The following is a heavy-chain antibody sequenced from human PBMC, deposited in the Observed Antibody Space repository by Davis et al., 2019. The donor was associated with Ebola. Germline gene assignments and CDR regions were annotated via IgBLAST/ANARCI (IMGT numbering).Heavy chain of an antibody. CDR1: GGSFSAYY. CDR3: ARDYYDSNGYLYYFDS. Sequence: MPSETLSLTCAVDGGSFSAYYWSWIRQPPGKGLEWIGEIYHTGDTNYNPSLKSRVTISVDMSKNQFSLRLTSVTAADTAMYYCARDYYDSNGYLYYFDSWGQGTLVTVSS. V-gene: IGHV4-34*01. J-gene: IGHJ4*02. D-gene: IGHD3-22*01. CDR2: IYHTGDT.